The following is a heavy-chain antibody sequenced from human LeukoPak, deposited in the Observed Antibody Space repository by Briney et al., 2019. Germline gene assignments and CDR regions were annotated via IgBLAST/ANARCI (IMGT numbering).Heavy chain of an antibody. V-gene: IGHV4-4*07. J-gene: IGHJ4*02. CDR3: ARDLGYYDSSGLGY. CDR2: IYTSGSI. CDR1: GGSFSGYY. Sequence: SETLSLTCAVYGGSFSGYYWSWIRQPAGKGLEWIGRIYTSGSITYNPSLKSRVSMSVDTSKNQFSLKLSSVTAADTAVYYCARDLGYYDSSGLGYWGQGTLVTVSS. D-gene: IGHD3-22*01.